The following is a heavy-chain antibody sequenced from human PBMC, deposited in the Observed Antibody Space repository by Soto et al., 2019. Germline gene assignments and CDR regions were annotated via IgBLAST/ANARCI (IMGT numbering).Heavy chain of an antibody. D-gene: IGHD3-22*01. CDR2: IYYSGST. J-gene: IGHJ4*02. V-gene: IGHV4-39*01. CDR1: GGSISSSSYY. CDR3: ARHENPTDYYDSSGYPTFDY. Sequence: PSETLSLTCTVSGGSISSSSYYWGWIRQPPGKGLEWIGSIYYSGSTYYNPSLKSRVTISVDTSKNQSSLKLSSVTAADTAVYYCARHENPTDYYDSSGYPTFDYWGQGTLVTVSS.